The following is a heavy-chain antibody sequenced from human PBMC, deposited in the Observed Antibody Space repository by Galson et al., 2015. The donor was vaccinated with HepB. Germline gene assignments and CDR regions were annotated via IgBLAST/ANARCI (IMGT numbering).Heavy chain of an antibody. CDR3: ARRISLVRGIITKPDYYYGMDL. Sequence: SLRLSCAASGFTFSSYWMNWVRQAPGKGLEWVAHINQDGSSKYYVDSVKGRFTISRDNARDSVYLQLDSLRAEDTAVYYCARRISLVRGIITKPDYYYGMDLWCQGTTVTVAS. D-gene: IGHD3-10*01. CDR1: GFTFSSYW. V-gene: IGHV3-7*03. J-gene: IGHJ6*02. CDR2: INQDGSSK.